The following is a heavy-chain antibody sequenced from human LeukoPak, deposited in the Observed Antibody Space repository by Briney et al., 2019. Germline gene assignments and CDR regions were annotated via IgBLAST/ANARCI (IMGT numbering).Heavy chain of an antibody. CDR1: GGSISSRSSY. V-gene: IGHV4-39*01. D-gene: IGHD5-24*01. CDR3: APHRSGCLQSSFDN. J-gene: IGHJ4*02. Sequence: PSETLSLTCSVAGGSISSRSSYCGWIRQPPGKGLGWIGSIYCSGSIFDNPALRSGVTLSVDTSKNKCSLKLSSVSAADTAVYFCAPHRSGCLQSSFDNWGQGTLVTVSS. CDR2: IYCSGSI.